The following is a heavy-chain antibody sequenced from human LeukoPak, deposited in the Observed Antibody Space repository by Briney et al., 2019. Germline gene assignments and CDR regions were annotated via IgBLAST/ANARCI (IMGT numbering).Heavy chain of an antibody. V-gene: IGHV3-48*01. D-gene: IGHD1-14*01. CDR1: GFTFSSYD. Sequence: PGGSLRLSCAASGFTFSSYDMDWVRQAPGKGLEWVSYISGSSSTKYYADSVKGRFFISRDNAKNSLYLQMNSLRAEDTAVYYCARHRNRGIWAAVNAFDIWGQGTMVTVSS. J-gene: IGHJ3*02. CDR2: ISGSSSTK. CDR3: ARHRNRGIWAAVNAFDI.